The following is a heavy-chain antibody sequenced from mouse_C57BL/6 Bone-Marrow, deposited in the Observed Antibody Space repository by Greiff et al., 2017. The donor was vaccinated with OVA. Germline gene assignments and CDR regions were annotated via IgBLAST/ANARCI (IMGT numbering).Heavy chain of an antibody. J-gene: IGHJ4*01. D-gene: IGHD2-1*01. CDR1: GYTFTNYW. CDR3: AREDIYYGNLRYAMDY. Sequence: VQLQQSGAELVRPGTSVKMSCKASGYTFTNYWIGWAKQRPGHGLEWIGDIYPGGGYTNYNEKVQGTATLTADKSSSTAYMQFSSLTSEDSAIYYFAREDIYYGNLRYAMDYWGQGTSVTVSS. V-gene: IGHV1-63*01. CDR2: IYPGGGYT.